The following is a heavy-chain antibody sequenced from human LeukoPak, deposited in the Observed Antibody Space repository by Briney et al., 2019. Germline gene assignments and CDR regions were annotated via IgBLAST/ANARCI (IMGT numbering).Heavy chain of an antibody. Sequence: SETLSLTCAVYGGSFSGYYWSWIRQPPGKGLEWIGEINHSGSTNYNPSLKSRVTISVDTSKNQFSLKLSSVTAADTAAYYCARAPPTVTTSGGYMDVWGKGTTVTASS. V-gene: IGHV4-34*01. CDR2: INHSGST. J-gene: IGHJ6*03. CDR1: GGSFSGYY. D-gene: IGHD4-11*01. CDR3: ARAPPTVTTSGGYMDV.